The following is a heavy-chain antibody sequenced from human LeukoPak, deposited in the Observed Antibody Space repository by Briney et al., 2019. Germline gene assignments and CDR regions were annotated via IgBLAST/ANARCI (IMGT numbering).Heavy chain of an antibody. V-gene: IGHV3-30-3*01. J-gene: IGHJ4*02. D-gene: IGHD1-20*01. CDR3: ARAWVDNWNYFDY. CDR2: ISYDGSNK. Sequence: GGSLRLSCAASGFTFSSYAMHWVRQAPGKGLEWVAVISYDGSNKYYADSVKGRFTISRDNSKNTLYLQMNSLRAEDTAVYYCARAWVDNWNYFDYWGQGTLVTVSS. CDR1: GFTFSSYA.